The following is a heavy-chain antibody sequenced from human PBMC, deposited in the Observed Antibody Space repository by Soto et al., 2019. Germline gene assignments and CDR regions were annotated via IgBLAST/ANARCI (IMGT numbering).Heavy chain of an antibody. CDR1: GFTFIAYV. J-gene: IGHJ4*02. D-gene: IGHD3-16*01. CDR3: AKLTEA. Sequence: QXLACAGSGFTFIAYVMSWVRQAPGKGLEWVSSITSSGGGTYYADSVKGRFTVSRDNSKNTVYLQMNSLRDEDTAVYYCAKLTEARGQGTLVTVS. CDR2: ITSSGGGT. V-gene: IGHV3-23*01.